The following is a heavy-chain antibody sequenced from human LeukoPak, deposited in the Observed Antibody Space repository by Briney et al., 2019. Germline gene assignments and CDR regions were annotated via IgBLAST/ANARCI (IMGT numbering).Heavy chain of an antibody. J-gene: IGHJ3*02. V-gene: IGHV3-23*01. CDR1: GFTFSSYA. D-gene: IGHD3-22*01. Sequence: GGSLRLSCAASGFTFSSYAMSWVRQAPGKGLEWVSAISGSGGSTYYADSVKGRFTISRDNSKNTLYLQMNSLRAEDTAVYYCAKAPLYYYDTGGFFGAFDIWGQGTMVTVSS. CDR2: ISGSGGST. CDR3: AKAPLYYYDTGGFFGAFDI.